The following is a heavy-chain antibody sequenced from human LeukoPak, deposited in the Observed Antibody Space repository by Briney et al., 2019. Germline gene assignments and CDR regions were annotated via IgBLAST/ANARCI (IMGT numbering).Heavy chain of an antibody. D-gene: IGHD5-18*01. J-gene: IGHJ4*02. CDR1: GASVSSSNYY. V-gene: IGHV4-39*01. CDR3: ARLFHYSYGSTPDY. Sequence: SETLSLTCSVSGASVSSSNYYWGWIRQPPGQGLEWIGSIYFTGNTYYNTSLKSRVTISIDTSKNQLSLKLSSVTAADTAVYYCARLFHYSYGSTPDYWGLGTLVTVSS. CDR2: IYFTGNT.